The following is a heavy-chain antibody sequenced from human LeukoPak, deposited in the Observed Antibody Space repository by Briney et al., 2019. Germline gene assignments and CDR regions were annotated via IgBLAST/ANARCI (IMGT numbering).Heavy chain of an antibody. J-gene: IGHJ4*02. CDR2: ISGSGGAT. Sequence: GGSLRLSCAASGFTFSSYAMTWVRQAPGKGLEWVSAISGSGGATYYADAVKGRFTFSRDNSKNTLYLQMNSLRAEDTAVYYCAKSTVTTGDWYFDYWGQGTLVTVSS. CDR1: GFTFSSYA. V-gene: IGHV3-23*01. D-gene: IGHD4-17*01. CDR3: AKSTVTTGDWYFDY.